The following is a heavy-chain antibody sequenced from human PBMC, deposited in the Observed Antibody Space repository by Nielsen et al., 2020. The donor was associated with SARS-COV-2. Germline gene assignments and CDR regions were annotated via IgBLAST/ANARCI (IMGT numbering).Heavy chain of an antibody. CDR1: GYSFTSYW. J-gene: IGHJ6*03. CDR3: ARRRWDSSSRYSWFPQDYYMDV. CDR2: IDPSDSYT. Sequence: GASLKISCKGSGYSFTSYWISWVRQMPGKGLEWIGRIDPSDSYTNYSPSFQGHVTISADKSISTAYLQWSSLKASDTAMYYCARRRWDSSSRYSWFPQDYYMDVWGKGTTVTVSS. D-gene: IGHD6-13*01. V-gene: IGHV5-10-1*01.